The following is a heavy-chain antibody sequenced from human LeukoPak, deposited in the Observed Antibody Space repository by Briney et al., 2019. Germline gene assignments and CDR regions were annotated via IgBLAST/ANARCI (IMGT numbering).Heavy chain of an antibody. CDR2: IYSGGST. J-gene: IGHJ3*02. CDR3: ARDISDAFDI. Sequence: QSGGSLRLSCAASGFTVSSNYMSWVRQAPGKGLEWVSVIYSGGSTYYADPVKGRFTISRDNSKNTLYLQMNSLRAEDTAVYYCARDISDAFDIWGQGTMVTVSS. V-gene: IGHV3-53*01. CDR1: GFTVSSNY.